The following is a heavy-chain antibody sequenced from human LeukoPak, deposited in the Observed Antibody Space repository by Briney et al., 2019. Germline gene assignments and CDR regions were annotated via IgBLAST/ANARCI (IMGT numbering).Heavy chain of an antibody. Sequence: SETLSLTCAVYGGSLSGYYWSWIRQPPGKGLEWIGEISHSGSTNYNPSLKSRVTISVDTSKNQFSLKLSSVTAADTAVYYCARLRGGYREWRPDYWGQGTLVTVSS. CDR1: GGSLSGYY. CDR2: ISHSGST. J-gene: IGHJ4*02. V-gene: IGHV4-34*01. D-gene: IGHD5-18*01. CDR3: ARLRGGYREWRPDY.